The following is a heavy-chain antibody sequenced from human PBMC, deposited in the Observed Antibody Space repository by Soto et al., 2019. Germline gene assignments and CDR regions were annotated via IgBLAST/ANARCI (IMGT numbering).Heavy chain of an antibody. CDR2: FDPEDGET. V-gene: IGHV1-24*01. J-gene: IGHJ6*02. Sequence: GASVKVSCKVSGYTLTELSMHWVRQAPGKGLEWMGGFDPEDGETIYAQKFQGRVTMTEDTSTDTAYMELSSLRSEDTAVYYCATGASGQDTLYYYGMDVWGQGTTVTVSS. D-gene: IGHD3-3*01. CDR3: ATGASGQDTLYYYGMDV. CDR1: GYTLTELS.